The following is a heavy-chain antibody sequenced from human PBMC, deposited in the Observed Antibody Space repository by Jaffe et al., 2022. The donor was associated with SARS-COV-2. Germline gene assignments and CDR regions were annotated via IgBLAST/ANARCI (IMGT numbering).Heavy chain of an antibody. CDR2: IKTKTHGGTA. CDR1: GFTFSDAW. V-gene: IGHV3-15*01. D-gene: IGHD2-2*01. J-gene: IGHJ5*02. CDR3: TADCAGSSSCYDKVGR. Sequence: EVQLVESGGGLVKPGGSLRLSCAASGFTFSDAWMSWVRQAPGKGLEWVGRIKTKTHGGTADYSAPVKGRFSFSRDDSENTVYLQMNSLKTEDTGVYYCTADCAGSSSCYDKVGRWGQGTLVIVSS.